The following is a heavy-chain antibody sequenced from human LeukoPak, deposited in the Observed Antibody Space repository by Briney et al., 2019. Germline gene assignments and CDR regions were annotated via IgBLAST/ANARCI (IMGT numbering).Heavy chain of an antibody. J-gene: IGHJ6*03. V-gene: IGHV3-21*01. CDR2: ISSTGTYL. D-gene: IGHD1-1*01. Sequence: GGSLRLSCAASGFTFTAYNMNWVRQAPGKGLQSVSSISSTGTYLYYADSVKGRFTISRDNAKNSLYLQMNSLRVEDTAIYYCARDPYNGAYSEGYYYYYMDVWGKGTTVTVSS. CDR3: ARDPYNGAYSEGYYYYYMDV. CDR1: GFTFTAYN.